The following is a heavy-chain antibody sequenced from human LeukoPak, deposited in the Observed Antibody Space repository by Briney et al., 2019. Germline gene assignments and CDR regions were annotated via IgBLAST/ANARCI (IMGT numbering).Heavy chain of an antibody. CDR2: ISAYNGNT. J-gene: IGHJ6*02. V-gene: IGHV1-18*01. Sequence: ASVKVSCKASGYTFTSYGISWVRQAPGQGLEWMGWISAYNGNTNYAQKLQGRVTMTTDTSTSTAYMELRSLRSDDTAVYYCARSGYCSGGSCYRSSYYYYYGMDVWGQGTTVTVSS. CDR3: ARSGYCSGGSCYRSSYYYYYGMDV. CDR1: GYTFTSYG. D-gene: IGHD2-15*01.